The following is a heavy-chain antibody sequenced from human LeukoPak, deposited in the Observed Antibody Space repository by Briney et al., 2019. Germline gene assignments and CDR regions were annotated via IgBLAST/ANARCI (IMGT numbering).Heavy chain of an antibody. CDR1: GFTFDDYA. CDR2: ISGDGGST. D-gene: IGHD6-13*01. J-gene: IGHJ6*02. CDR3: ANAIQISSTPYYYGMDV. Sequence: GRSLRLSCASSGFTFDDYAMDWVRQTPGKGLEWVSLISGDGGSTYYADSVKGRLTISRDNSKNSLYLQMNSLRTEDTALYYCANAIQISSTPYYYGMDVWGQGTTVTVSS. V-gene: IGHV3-43*02.